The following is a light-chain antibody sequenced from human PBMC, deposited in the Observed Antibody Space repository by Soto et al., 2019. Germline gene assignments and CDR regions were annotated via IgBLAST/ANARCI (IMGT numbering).Light chain of an antibody. Sequence: EIVLTQSPATLSLSPGERATLSCRASQSVSSYLAWYQQKPGQAPRLLIYDASNRATGIPARFSGSGSGTDFALTISSLEPEDFGVYYCQQRSNWPPTFGGGTQVEIK. CDR1: QSVSSY. J-gene: IGKJ4*01. CDR3: QQRSNWPPT. CDR2: DAS. V-gene: IGKV3-11*01.